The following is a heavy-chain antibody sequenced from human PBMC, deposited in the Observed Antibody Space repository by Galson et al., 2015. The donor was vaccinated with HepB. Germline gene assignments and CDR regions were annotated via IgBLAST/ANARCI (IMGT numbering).Heavy chain of an antibody. CDR2: TYYRSKWYN. CDR1: GDSVSSNSAA. V-gene: IGHV6-1*01. D-gene: IGHD2-21*02. CDR3: ARYSYCGGDCYSWGYGMDV. Sequence: CAISGDSVSSNSAAWNWIRQSPSRGLEWLGRTYYRSKWYNDYAVSVKSRITINPDTSKNQFPLQLNSVTPEDTAVYYCARYSYCGGDCYSWGYGMDVWGQGTTVTVPS. J-gene: IGHJ6*02.